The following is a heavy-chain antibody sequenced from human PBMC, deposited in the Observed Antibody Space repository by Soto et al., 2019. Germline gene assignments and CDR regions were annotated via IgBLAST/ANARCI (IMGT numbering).Heavy chain of an antibody. J-gene: IGHJ4*02. D-gene: IGHD2-2*01. CDR1: GFTFSTYW. V-gene: IGHV3-74*01. CDR3: ARATGSNHPFDY. CDR2: ISTDGSST. Sequence: EVQLVESGGGLVQPGGSLRLSCAATGFTFSTYWMHWVCQGPGKGLVWVSRISTDGSSTTYADSVKGRFTISRDNAKNTLYLQMNSLRAEDTAVYYCARATGSNHPFDYWGQGSLVTVSS.